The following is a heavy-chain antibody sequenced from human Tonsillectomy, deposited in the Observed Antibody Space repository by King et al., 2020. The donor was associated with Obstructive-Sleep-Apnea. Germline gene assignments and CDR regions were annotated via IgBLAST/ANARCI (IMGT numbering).Heavy chain of an antibody. V-gene: IGHV1-2*04. D-gene: IGHD6-13*01. CDR2: INPNSGGT. CDR3: ATAGRAAGGTSWFDYFYY. CDR1: GYTFTGYY. Sequence: QLVQSGAEVKKPGASVKVSCKASGYTFTGYYMHWVRQAPGQGLEWMGWINPNSGGTNYAQKFQGWVTMTRDTSISTAYMELSRLRPDDTAVYYCATAGRAAGGTSWFDYFYYWGQGTLVTVSS. J-gene: IGHJ4*02.